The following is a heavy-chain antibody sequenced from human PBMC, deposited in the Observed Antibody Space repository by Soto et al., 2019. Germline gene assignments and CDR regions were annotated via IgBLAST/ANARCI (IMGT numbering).Heavy chain of an antibody. J-gene: IGHJ4*02. CDR2: TYYRSKWYN. CDR1: GDSVSSYRAA. V-gene: IGHV6-1*01. Sequence: SQALSLTCALSGDSVSSYRAAWNWIRQSPARGVEWLGRTYYRSKWYNDYAVSVKSRITINPDTSKNQFSLQLNSVTPEDTAVYYCARDRSDEGFYFDYWGQGALVTVSS. CDR3: ARDRSDEGFYFDY.